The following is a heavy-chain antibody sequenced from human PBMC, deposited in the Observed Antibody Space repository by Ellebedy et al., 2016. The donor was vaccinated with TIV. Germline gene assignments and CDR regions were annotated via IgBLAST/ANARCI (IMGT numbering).Heavy chain of an antibody. Sequence: GGSLRLSCAASGFTFSSYWMHWVRQAPGKGLVWVSSIDPSGTSVYQPDSLRGRFTISRDNAENSLYLQMSSLRVEDTAVYYCATEFYYRSSYWGQGTLVTVSS. CDR3: ATEFYYRSSY. V-gene: IGHV3-21*06. CDR2: IDPSGTSV. J-gene: IGHJ4*02. D-gene: IGHD3-10*01. CDR1: GFTFSSYW.